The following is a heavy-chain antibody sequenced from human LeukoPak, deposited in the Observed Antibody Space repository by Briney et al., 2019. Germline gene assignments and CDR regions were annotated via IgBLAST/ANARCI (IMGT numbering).Heavy chain of an antibody. CDR2: MNPNSGNT. Sequence: ASVKVSCKASGYTFTSYDINWVRQATGQGLEWMGWMNPNSGNTGYAQKFQGRVTMTRNTSISTAYMELSSLRSEDTAVYYCARSRLKGNWFDPWGQGTLVTVSS. CDR3: ARSRLKGNWFDP. J-gene: IGHJ5*02. CDR1: GYTFTSYD. D-gene: IGHD2-2*01. V-gene: IGHV1-8*01.